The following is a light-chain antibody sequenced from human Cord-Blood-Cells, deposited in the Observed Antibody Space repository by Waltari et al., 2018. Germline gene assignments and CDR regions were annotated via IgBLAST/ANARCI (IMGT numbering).Light chain of an antibody. Sequence: DIQMTQSPSSLSASVGDRVTITCRASQSISSYLNWYQQKPGKAPKLLIYAASSLQSGVPSRFSGRASETDFTLTISSLQPEDIVTYYSQQSYSTPIFTFGPRTKGDI. CDR1: QSISSY. V-gene: IGKV1-39*01. CDR2: AAS. CDR3: QQSYSTPIFT. J-gene: IGKJ3*01.